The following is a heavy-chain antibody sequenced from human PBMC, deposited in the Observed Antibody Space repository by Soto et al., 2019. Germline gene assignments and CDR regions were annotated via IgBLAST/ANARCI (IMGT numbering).Heavy chain of an antibody. CDR3: TRVRFYDYIWGSYRGRYFDY. V-gene: IGHV3-49*03. J-gene: IGHJ4*02. CDR1: GFTFGDYA. CDR2: IRSKAYGGTT. D-gene: IGHD3-16*02. Sequence: GGSLRLSCTASGFTFGDYAMSWFRQAPGKGLEWVGFIRSKAYGGTTEYAASVKGRFTISRDDSKSIAYLQMNSLKTEDTAVYYCTRVRFYDYIWGSYRGRYFDYWGQGTLVTVSS.